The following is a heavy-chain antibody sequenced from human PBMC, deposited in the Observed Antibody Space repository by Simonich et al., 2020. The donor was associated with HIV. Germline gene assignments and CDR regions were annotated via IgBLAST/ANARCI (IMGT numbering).Heavy chain of an antibody. Sequence: QVQLVESGVGVVQPGRSLRLSCAASGFTFSSYAMHWVRPAHGKGLEWVEVISYEGSNKYYADSVKGLFTISRDNYKNTLYLQMNSLRAEDTAVYYCASGGSISSVWADDYWGQGTLVTVSS. CDR2: ISYEGSNK. CDR1: GFTFSSYA. V-gene: IGHV3-30*07. CDR3: ASGGSISSVWADDY. D-gene: IGHD3-16*01. J-gene: IGHJ4*02.